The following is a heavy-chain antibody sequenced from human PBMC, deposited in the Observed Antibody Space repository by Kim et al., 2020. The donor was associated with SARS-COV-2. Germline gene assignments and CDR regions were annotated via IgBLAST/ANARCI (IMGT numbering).Heavy chain of an antibody. Sequence: GGSLRLSCAASGFTFSSYAMSWVRQAPGKGLEWVSAISGSGGSTYYADSVKGRFTISRDNSKNTLYLQMNSLRAEDTAVYYCAKVRYYYDSSGNDYYYYYGMDVWGQGTTVTVSS. V-gene: IGHV3-23*01. CDR1: GFTFSSYA. CDR3: AKVRYYYDSSGNDYYYYYGMDV. J-gene: IGHJ6*02. D-gene: IGHD3-22*01. CDR2: ISGSGGST.